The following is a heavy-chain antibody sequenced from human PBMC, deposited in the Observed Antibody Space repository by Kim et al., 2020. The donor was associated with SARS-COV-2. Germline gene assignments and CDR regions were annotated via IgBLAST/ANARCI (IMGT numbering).Heavy chain of an antibody. CDR1: GLTFNNYW. CDR2: IKFNGREQ. V-gene: IGHV3-7*03. Sequence: GGSLRLSCVASGLTFNNYWMTWVRQAPGKGLEWVANIKFNGREQYYVGSVKGRFTISRDNAQSSLYLQMNSLRVDDTAIYYCACGKGDYYGSASFDYWG. D-gene: IGHD3-10*01. CDR3: ACGKGDYYGSASFDY. J-gene: IGHJ4*01.